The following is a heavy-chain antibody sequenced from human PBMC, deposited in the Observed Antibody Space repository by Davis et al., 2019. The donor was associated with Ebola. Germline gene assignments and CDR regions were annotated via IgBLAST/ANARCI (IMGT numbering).Heavy chain of an antibody. CDR2: IYYSGST. V-gene: IGHV4-61*05. Sequence: SETLSLTCSVSGGSISSSSFYWGWIRQPPGKGLEWIGYIYYSGSTNYNPSLKSRVTISVDTSKNQFSLKLSSVTAADTAVYYCARSDKSIWFGEFRNWFDPWGQGTLVTVSS. CDR1: GGSISSSSFY. CDR3: ARSDKSIWFGEFRNWFDP. J-gene: IGHJ5*02. D-gene: IGHD3-10*01.